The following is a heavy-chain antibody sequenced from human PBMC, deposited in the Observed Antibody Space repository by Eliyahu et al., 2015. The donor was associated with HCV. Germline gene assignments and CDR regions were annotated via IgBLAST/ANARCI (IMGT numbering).Heavy chain of an antibody. V-gene: IGHV4-59*02. D-gene: IGHD6-13*01. CDR3: ASFFSSGSSWYLDY. CDR1: GDSVSRYY. CDR2: FYHSGGP. Sequence: QVQLQESGPGLVKPSETLSLTCTVSGDSVSRYYWSWIRQPPGKGLEWIGYFYHSGGPQYSPSLKSRVTFSVDTSKNQFSLKLTSVTAADTAVYYCASFFSSGSSWYLDYWGQGTLVTVSS. J-gene: IGHJ4*02.